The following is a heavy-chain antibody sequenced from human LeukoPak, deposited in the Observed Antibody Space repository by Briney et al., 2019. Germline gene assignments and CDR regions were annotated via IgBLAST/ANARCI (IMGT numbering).Heavy chain of an antibody. CDR1: GFTVSSNY. D-gene: IGHD3-16*01. V-gene: IGHV3-53*05. J-gene: IGHJ6*04. CDR2: IYSGGST. CDR3: AKPGMLRRVGYLDV. Sequence: PGGSVRLSCAASGFTVSSNYMSWVRQAPGKGLEGVSGIYSGGSTYYADSVKGRFTISRDNSKKMVVLEMNSLRVEDTAVYYCAKPGMLRRVGYLDVGGKGNAVIVSS.